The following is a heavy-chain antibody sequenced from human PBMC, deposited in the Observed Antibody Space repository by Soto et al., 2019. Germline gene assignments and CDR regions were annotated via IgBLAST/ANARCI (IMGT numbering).Heavy chain of an antibody. CDR3: ASIAVAASDAFDL. CDR1: GFTVSSNY. CDR2: IYSGGST. J-gene: IGHJ3*01. Sequence: GGSLRLSCAASGFTVSSNYMSWVRQAPGKGLEWVSVIYSGGSTYYADSVKGRFTISRDNSKNTLYLQMNSLRAEDTAVYYCASIAVAASDAFDLWGQGTMVTVSS. D-gene: IGHD6-19*01. V-gene: IGHV3-53*01.